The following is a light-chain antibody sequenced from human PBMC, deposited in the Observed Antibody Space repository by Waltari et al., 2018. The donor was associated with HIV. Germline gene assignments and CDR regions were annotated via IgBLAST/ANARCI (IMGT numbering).Light chain of an antibody. CDR3: QQYYSTPLT. CDR2: WAS. V-gene: IGKV4-1*01. CDR1: QSIFYNSNNKNY. J-gene: IGKJ1*01. Sequence: DIVMTQSPASLPVSLGERAAIHCRSSQSIFYNSNNKNYLAWYQQKPGQPPRLLIYWASTRESGVPDRFSGSGSETDFTLTISSLQAEDVAVYYCQQYYSTPLTFGQGTKVEIK.